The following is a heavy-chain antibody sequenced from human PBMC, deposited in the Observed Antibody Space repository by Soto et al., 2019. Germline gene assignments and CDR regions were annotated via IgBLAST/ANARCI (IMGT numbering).Heavy chain of an antibody. J-gene: IGHJ5*02. V-gene: IGHV1-18*01. CDR1: GYTFTSYG. D-gene: IGHD2-15*01. CDR3: ARVGVYCSGGSCYSWDDWFDP. Sequence: ASVKVYCKASGYTFTSYGISWVRQAPGQGLEWMGWISAYNGNTNYAQKLQGRVTMTTDTSTSTAYMELRSLRSDDTAVYYCARVGVYCSGGSCYSWDDWFDPWGQGTLVTVSS. CDR2: ISAYNGNT.